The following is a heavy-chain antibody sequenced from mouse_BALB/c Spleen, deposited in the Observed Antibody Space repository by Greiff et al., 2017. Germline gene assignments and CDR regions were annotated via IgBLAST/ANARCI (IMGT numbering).Heavy chain of an antibody. CDR1: GYAFTNYL. CDR2: INPGSGGT. J-gene: IGHJ2*01. Sequence: QVQLQQSGAELVRPGPSVKVSCKASGYAFTNYLIEWVKQRPGQGLEWIGVINPGSGGTNYNEKFKGKATLTADKSSSTAYMQLSSLTSDDSAVYFCARSWDYDEYYFDYWGQGTTLTVSS. D-gene: IGHD2-4*01. V-gene: IGHV1-54*01. CDR3: ARSWDYDEYYFDY.